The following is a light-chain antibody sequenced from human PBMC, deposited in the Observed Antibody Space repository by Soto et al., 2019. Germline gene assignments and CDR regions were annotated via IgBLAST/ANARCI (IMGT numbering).Light chain of an antibody. CDR1: QSVSSSY. V-gene: IGKV3-20*01. Sequence: EIVLTQSPGTLSLSPGERATLSCRASQSVSSSYLAWYQQKPGQAPRVLIYGASSRATGIPDRFSGSGSGTDFTLTISRLEPEDFAVYYCQQYGSSPPLHTFGQGTKLEIK. CDR2: GAS. J-gene: IGKJ2*01. CDR3: QQYGSSPPLHT.